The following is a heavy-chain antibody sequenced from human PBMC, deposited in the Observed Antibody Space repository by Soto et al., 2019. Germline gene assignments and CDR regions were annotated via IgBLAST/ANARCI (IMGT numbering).Heavy chain of an antibody. CDR3: ARGAGDIVVVVAATGDGAFDI. Sequence: GASVKVSCKASGYTFTSYGISWVRQAPGQGLEWMGWISAYNGNTNYAQKLQGRVTMTTDTSTSTAYMELRSLRSDDTAVYYCARGAGDIVVVVAATGDGAFDIWGQGTMVTVSS. V-gene: IGHV1-18*01. D-gene: IGHD2-15*01. J-gene: IGHJ3*02. CDR1: GYTFTSYG. CDR2: ISAYNGNT.